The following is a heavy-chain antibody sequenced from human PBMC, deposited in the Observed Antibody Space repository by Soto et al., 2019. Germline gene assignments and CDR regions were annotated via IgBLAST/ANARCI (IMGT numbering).Heavy chain of an antibody. CDR1: GGSISSYY. Sequence: SETLSLTCTVSGGSISSYYWSWIRQPPGKGLEWIGYIYYSGSTNYNPSLKSRVTISVDTSKNQFSLKLSSVTAADTAVYYCARGRSNPYESSPPPKFDPWRRGTLVTVSS. J-gene: IGHJ5*02. V-gene: IGHV4-59*01. CDR3: ARGRSNPYESSPPPKFDP. D-gene: IGHD2-8*01. CDR2: IYYSGST.